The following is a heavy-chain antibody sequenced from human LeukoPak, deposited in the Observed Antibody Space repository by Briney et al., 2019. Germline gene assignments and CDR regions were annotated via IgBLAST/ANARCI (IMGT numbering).Heavy chain of an antibody. J-gene: IGHJ4*02. D-gene: IGHD6-6*01. CDR2: MNPNSGNT. CDR3: ARGGHPGIAARR. CDR1: GYTFTSYD. V-gene: IGHV1-8*01. Sequence: ASVKVSCKASGYTFTSYDINWVRQATGRGLEWMGWMNPNSGNTGYAQKFQGRVTMTRNTSISTAYMELSSLRSEDTAVYYCARGGHPGIAARRWGQGTLVTVSS.